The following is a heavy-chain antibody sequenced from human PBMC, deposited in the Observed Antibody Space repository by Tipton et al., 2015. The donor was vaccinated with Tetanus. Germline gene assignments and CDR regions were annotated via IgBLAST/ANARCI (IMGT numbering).Heavy chain of an antibody. Sequence: TLSLTCSVSGGSLSTYFCTWIRHPPGKGLEWVGYISYTGSTNYNPSLKSRLSISLNTSHNQISLKLTSPAATDTAVYYCARLTTPFNTFDLWGQGRLVTVSS. V-gene: IGHV4-59*01. J-gene: IGHJ3*01. CDR1: GGSLSTYF. D-gene: IGHD1-1*01. CDR3: ARLTTPFNTFDL. CDR2: ISYTGST.